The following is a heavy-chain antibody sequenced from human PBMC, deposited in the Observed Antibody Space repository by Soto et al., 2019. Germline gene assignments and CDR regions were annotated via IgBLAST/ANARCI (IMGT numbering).Heavy chain of an antibody. D-gene: IGHD5-18*01. CDR2: ISDDGNNK. Sequence: QVQVVESGGGVVQPGRSLRLSCAASAFSFSNYGIHWVRQAPGKGLEWVAVISDDGNNKYYADSVKGRFTISRDNSKNTLYLQMNSLRPEDTPVYYCAKGRREYTFGHMAAHYGMDVWGQGTTVTVSS. J-gene: IGHJ6*02. V-gene: IGHV3-30*18. CDR3: AKGRREYTFGHMAAHYGMDV. CDR1: AFSFSNYG.